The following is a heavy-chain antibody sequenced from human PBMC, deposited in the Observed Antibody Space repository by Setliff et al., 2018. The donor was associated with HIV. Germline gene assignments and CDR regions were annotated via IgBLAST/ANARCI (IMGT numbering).Heavy chain of an antibody. CDR3: AKELAASGLGYFDS. CDR1: GFTFSNYV. CDR2: ISGSGVNS. Sequence: GGSLRLSCAASGFTFSNYVINWVRQAPGKGPEWISGISGSGVNSYYADSVKGRFTISRDNSKNTVYLQMNSLRAEDTAEYYCAKELAASGLGYFDSWGRGILVTVS. J-gene: IGHJ4*02. D-gene: IGHD3-22*01. V-gene: IGHV3-23*01.